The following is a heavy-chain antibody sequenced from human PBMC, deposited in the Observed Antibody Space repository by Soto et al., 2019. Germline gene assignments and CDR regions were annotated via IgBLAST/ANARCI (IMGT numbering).Heavy chain of an antibody. D-gene: IGHD2-15*01. CDR3: ARVRDSFGLDV. CDR2: IHYRGST. V-gene: IGHV4-31*03. J-gene: IGHJ6*02. CDR1: GGSITGAYY. Sequence: SETLSLTSTVSGGSITGAYYWNWIRQHPGKGLEWIGSIHYRGSTYYNPSLQSRITISLDRSNNQFSLNLSSVTAADTAVYYCARVRDSFGLDVWGQGTTVTVSS.